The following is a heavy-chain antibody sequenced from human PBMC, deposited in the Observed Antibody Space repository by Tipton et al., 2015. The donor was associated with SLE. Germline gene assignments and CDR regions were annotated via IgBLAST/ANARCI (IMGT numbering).Heavy chain of an antibody. J-gene: IGHJ4*02. CDR2: IYYSGST. CDR1: GGSISSYY. Sequence: TLSLTCTVSGGSISSYYRSWIRQPPGKGLEWIGYIYYSGSTNYNPSLKSRVTISVDTSKNQFSLKLSSVTAADTAVYYCARDSGGGYDLNYWGQGTLVTVSP. V-gene: IGHV4-59*01. CDR3: ARDSGGGYDLNY. D-gene: IGHD5-12*01.